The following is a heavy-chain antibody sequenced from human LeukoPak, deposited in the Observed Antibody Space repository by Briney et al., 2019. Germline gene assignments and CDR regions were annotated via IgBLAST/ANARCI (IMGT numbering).Heavy chain of an antibody. D-gene: IGHD6-13*01. CDR1: GFTFSSYA. Sequence: GGSLRLSCAASGFTFSSYAMHWVRQAPGKGLEWVAVISYDGSNKYYADSVKGRFTISRDNSKNTLYLQMNSLRAEDTAVYYCARDGYGIAAAGYFDYWGQGTLVTVSS. CDR2: ISYDGSNK. V-gene: IGHV3-30-3*01. CDR3: ARDGYGIAAAGYFDY. J-gene: IGHJ4*02.